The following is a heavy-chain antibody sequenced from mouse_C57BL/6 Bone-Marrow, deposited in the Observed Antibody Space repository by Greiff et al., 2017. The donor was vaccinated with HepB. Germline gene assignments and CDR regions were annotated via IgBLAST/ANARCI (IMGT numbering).Heavy chain of an antibody. CDR2: IDPSDSYT. CDR1: GYTFTSYW. Sequence: QVQLKQPGAELVMPGASVKLSCKASGYTFTSYWMHWVKQRPGQGLEWIGEIDPSDSYTNYNQKFKGKSTLTVDKSSSTAYMQLSSLTSEDSAVYYCAGRPGTGCFDYWGQGTTLTVSS. V-gene: IGHV1-69*01. J-gene: IGHJ2*01. CDR3: AGRPGTGCFDY. D-gene: IGHD4-1*01.